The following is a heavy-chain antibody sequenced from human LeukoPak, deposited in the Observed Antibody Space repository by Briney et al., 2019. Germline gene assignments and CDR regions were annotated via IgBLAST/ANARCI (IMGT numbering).Heavy chain of an antibody. CDR3: ARGRPHGNDY. CDR2: INSDGSST. CDR1: GFTFSSYW. D-gene: IGHD4-23*01. Sequence: GGSLRLSCAASGFTFSSYWMHWVRQAPGKGLVWVSRINSDGSSTSYADAVKGRFTISRDNAKNTAYLQMNSLRAEDTAVYYRARGRPHGNDYWGQGTLVTVSS. J-gene: IGHJ4*02. V-gene: IGHV3-74*01.